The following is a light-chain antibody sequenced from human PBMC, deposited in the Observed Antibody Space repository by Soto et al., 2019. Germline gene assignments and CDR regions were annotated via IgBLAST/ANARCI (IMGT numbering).Light chain of an antibody. CDR3: CSSAPSRTVV. CDR2: EGN. Sequence: QSALTEPASVSGSPCQLNTIPCTPSSSAVGSYRLVSWYQCHPGKVPKLIIYEGNKRPSGVSNRFSGSEPGNTASLTISGLQAEDEADYYCCSSAPSRTVVFGTGTKVTVL. CDR1: SSAVGSYRL. J-gene: IGLJ1*01. V-gene: IGLV2-23*01.